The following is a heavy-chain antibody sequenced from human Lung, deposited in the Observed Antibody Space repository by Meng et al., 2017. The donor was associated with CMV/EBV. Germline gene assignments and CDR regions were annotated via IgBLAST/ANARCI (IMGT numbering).Heavy chain of an antibody. V-gene: IGHV1-69*10. CDR1: GGTFSSYA. D-gene: IGHD2-2*01. Sequence: SVXVSCKASGGTFSSYAISWMRQAPGQGLEWMGGIIPILGIANYAQKFQGRVTITADKSTSTAYMELSSLRSEDTAVYYCASEYQLLLDYWGQGTMVTVSS. J-gene: IGHJ4*02. CDR3: ASEYQLLLDY. CDR2: IIPILGIA.